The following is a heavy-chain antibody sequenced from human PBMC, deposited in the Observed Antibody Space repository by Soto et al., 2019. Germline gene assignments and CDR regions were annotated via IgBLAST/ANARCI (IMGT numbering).Heavy chain of an antibody. Sequence: EVQLLESGGGLVQPGGSLRLSCAASGFTFSSYAMSWVRQAPGKGLEWVSAISGSGGSTYYADSVKGRFTISRDNSKNTRYLEMNSVRAEDTAVYYCAKGGQQWLPRRDDYWGQGTLVTVSS. D-gene: IGHD6-19*01. CDR2: ISGSGGST. V-gene: IGHV3-23*01. CDR1: GFTFSSYA. CDR3: AKGGQQWLPRRDDY. J-gene: IGHJ4*02.